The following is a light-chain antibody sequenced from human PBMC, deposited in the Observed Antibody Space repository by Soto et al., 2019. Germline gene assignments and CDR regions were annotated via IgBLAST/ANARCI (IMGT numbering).Light chain of an antibody. V-gene: IGLV1-40*01. CDR1: SSNIGAGYD. CDR2: GNS. J-gene: IGLJ1*01. CDR3: QSYDSSLSGFYV. Sequence: QSVLTQPPSVSGAPVQRVTISCTGSSSNIGAGYDVHWYQQLPGTAPKVLIYGNSNRPSGVPDRFSGSKSGTSASLAITGLQAEDEADYYCQSYDSSLSGFYVFGTGTKVTVL.